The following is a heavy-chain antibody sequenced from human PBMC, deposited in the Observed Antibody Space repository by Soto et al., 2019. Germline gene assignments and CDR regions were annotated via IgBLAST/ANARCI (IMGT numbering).Heavy chain of an antibody. CDR3: ARGIGYCSSINCYSSRRLRFDS. D-gene: IGHD2-2*01. CDR2: VNHSGTT. J-gene: IGHJ4*02. CDR1: GGSFSGYY. Sequence: QVQLQQWGAGLLKPSETLSLTCAVYGGSFSGYYWTWIRQSPEKGLEWIGEVNHSGTTYYNPSLKTRVTISVHTPKNQCSRKMSSVTAADPAVYYCARGIGYCSSINCYSSRRLRFDSCGQGTLVTVSS. V-gene: IGHV4-34*01.